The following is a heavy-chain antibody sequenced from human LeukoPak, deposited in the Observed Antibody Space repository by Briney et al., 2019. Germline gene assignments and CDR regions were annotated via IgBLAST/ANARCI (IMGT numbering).Heavy chain of an antibody. V-gene: IGHV4-34*01. CDR1: GGSFSGYY. CDR2: INHSGST. D-gene: IGHD3-10*01. CDR3: ARGYGSGTYYYYYGMDV. Sequence: SETLSLTCAVYGGSFSGYYWSWIRQPPGKGLEWIGEINHSGSTNYNPSLKSRVTISVDTSKNQFSLKLSSVTAADTAVYYCARGYGSGTYYYYYGMDVWGQGTLVTVSS. J-gene: IGHJ6*02.